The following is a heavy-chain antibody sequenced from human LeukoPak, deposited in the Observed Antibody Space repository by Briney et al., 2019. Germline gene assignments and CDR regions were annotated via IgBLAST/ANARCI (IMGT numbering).Heavy chain of an antibody. Sequence: GGSLRLSCAASGFTFDDYGMSWVRQAPGKGLEWVSGINWNGGSTGYADSVKGRFTISRDNAKNSLYLQMNSLRAEDTALYYCARGLYYDSSGYEPLDYWGQGTLVTVSS. CDR1: GFTFDDYG. J-gene: IGHJ4*02. D-gene: IGHD3-22*01. CDR2: INWNGGST. CDR3: ARGLYYDSSGYEPLDY. V-gene: IGHV3-20*04.